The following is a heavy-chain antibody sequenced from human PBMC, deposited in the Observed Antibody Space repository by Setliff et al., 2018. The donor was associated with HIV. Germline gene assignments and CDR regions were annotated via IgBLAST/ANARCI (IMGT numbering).Heavy chain of an antibody. CDR2: IYYSGST. D-gene: IGHD3-16*02. J-gene: IGHJ6*03. V-gene: IGHV4-31*03. CDR3: ARGYPVSYYYYMDV. CDR1: GGSISSGGYY. Sequence: ASETLSLTCTVSGGSISSGGYYWSWIRQQPGKGLEWIGYIYYSGSTYYNPSLKSRVTISVDTSKNQFSLKLSPVTAADTAVYYCARGYPVSYYYYMDVWGKGTTVTVSS.